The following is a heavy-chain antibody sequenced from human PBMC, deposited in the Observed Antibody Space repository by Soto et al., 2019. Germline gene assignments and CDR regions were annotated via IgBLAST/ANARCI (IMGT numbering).Heavy chain of an antibody. CDR3: AKGSGYPPPLHWFDP. J-gene: IGHJ5*02. Sequence: ASVKVSCKASGYTFTSYAMHWVRQAPGQRLEWMGWINAGNGNTKYSQKFQGRVTITRDTSASTAYMELSSLRSEDTAVYYCAKGSGYPPPLHWFDPWGQGTLVTVSS. D-gene: IGHD3-10*01. CDR1: GYTFTSYA. CDR2: INAGNGNT. V-gene: IGHV1-3*01.